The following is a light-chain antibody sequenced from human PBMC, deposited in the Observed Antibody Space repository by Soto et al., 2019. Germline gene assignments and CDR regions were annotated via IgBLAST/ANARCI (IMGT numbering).Light chain of an antibody. CDR3: SSYPTSHPWV. CDR1: SSDVGGYNY. V-gene: IGLV2-14*03. J-gene: IGLJ3*02. CDR2: DVN. Sequence: QSVLTQPASVSGSPGQSITISCTGTSSDVGGYNYVSWYQQHPGKAPKLMIFDVNDRPSGVSNRFSGSKSGNTASLTISGLEAEDEADYSCSSYPTSHPWVFGGGTKLTVL.